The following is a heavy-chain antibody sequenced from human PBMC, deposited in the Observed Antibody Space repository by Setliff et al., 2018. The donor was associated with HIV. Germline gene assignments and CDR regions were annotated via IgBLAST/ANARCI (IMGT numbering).Heavy chain of an antibody. J-gene: IGHJ4*02. CDR2: IYNSGST. CDR3: TRGGSMTTLTT. Sequence: KPSETLSLTCTVSGGSISSHYWSWIRQPPGKGLEWIGYIYNSGSTNYNPSLKSRVTISVDTSKNQFSLRLSSVTAADTAVYYCTRGGSMTTLTTWGQGTLVTVSS. D-gene: IGHD4-4*01. V-gene: IGHV4-59*11. CDR1: GGSISSHY.